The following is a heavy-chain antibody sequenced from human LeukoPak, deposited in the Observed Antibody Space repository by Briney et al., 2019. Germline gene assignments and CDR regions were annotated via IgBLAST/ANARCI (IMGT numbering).Heavy chain of an antibody. V-gene: IGHV3-7*01. CDR1: GFTFSSYW. Sequence: GGSLRLSCAASGFTFSSYWMTWVRQAPGKGLEWAANIKQDGSQKVYLDSVKGRFTISRDNAKESLFLQMNSLRAEDTAVYYCARHYDSTAYSLDYWGQGTLVTVSS. CDR2: IKQDGSQK. D-gene: IGHD3-22*01. CDR3: ARHYDSTAYSLDY. J-gene: IGHJ4*02.